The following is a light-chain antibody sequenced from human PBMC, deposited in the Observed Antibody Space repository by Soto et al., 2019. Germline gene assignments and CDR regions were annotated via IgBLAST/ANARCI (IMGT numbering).Light chain of an antibody. CDR1: QGISSW. CDR3: PQANIFPFT. CDR2: AAF. Sequence: DIQMTQSPSSVSASVGDRVTITCRASQGISSWLAWYQQKPVTAPQLLLYAAFSLQGGVPSRWSGSGSGTDFTLTISSMQPEDFATYYCPQANIFPFTFGPGSKVDIK. V-gene: IGKV1-12*01. J-gene: IGKJ3*01.